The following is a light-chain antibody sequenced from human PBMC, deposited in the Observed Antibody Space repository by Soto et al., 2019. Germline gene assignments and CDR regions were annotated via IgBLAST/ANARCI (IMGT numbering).Light chain of an antibody. CDR2: DAS. Sequence: EIVLTQSPATMSLSPGERATLSCRASQSVRGYLAWYQQKFGQSPRLLIYDASNRATGIPARFSGSGSGTDFTLTISSLEPEDFAVYYCQQRSNWPLTFGGGTKVEIK. V-gene: IGKV3-11*01. CDR1: QSVRGY. CDR3: QQRSNWPLT. J-gene: IGKJ4*01.